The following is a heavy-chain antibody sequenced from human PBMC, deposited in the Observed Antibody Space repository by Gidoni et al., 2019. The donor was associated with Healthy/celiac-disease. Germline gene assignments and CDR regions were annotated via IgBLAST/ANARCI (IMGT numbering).Heavy chain of an antibody. D-gene: IGHD2-15*01. Sequence: EVQLVESGGGSVQPGRSLRLSCSASAFTFHYSAMHWVRQAPGKGLEWVSGISWNSGSIGYADAVKGRFTISRDNDKNSLYLQMNSLRAEDTDLYYCEKDGTLYCSGGSCSSFDYWGQGTLVTVSS. J-gene: IGHJ4*02. CDR2: ISWNSGSI. V-gene: IGHV3-9*01. CDR1: AFTFHYSA. CDR3: EKDGTLYCSGGSCSSFDY.